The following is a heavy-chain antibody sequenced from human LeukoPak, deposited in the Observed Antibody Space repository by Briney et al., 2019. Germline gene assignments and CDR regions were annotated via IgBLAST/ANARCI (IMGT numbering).Heavy chain of an antibody. CDR2: ISGSGGST. CDR1: GFTFSSYA. J-gene: IGHJ6*03. D-gene: IGHD3-10*01. V-gene: IGHV3-23*01. Sequence: GGSLRLSCAASGFTFSSYAMSWVRQAPGKGLEWVSAISGSGGSTYYADSVKGRFTISRDNSKNTLYLQMNSLRAEDTAVYYCAKDTRELLWGYYYYYMNVWGKGTTVTISS. CDR3: AKDTRELLWGYYYYYMNV.